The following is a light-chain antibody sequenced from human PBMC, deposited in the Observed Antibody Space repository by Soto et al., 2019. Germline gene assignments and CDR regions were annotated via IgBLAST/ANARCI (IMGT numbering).Light chain of an antibody. CDR3: QPYSDSPLT. CDR2: GAS. V-gene: IGKV3-20*01. Sequence: EIVLTQSPGTLSLPPGERATLSCRASQTVRTNYLAWFQHKPGQAPRLLIYGASSRATGIPDRFSGSGSGTDFTLTINRLEPEDFAVYFCQPYSDSPLTFGGGTKVEIK. J-gene: IGKJ4*01. CDR1: QTVRTNY.